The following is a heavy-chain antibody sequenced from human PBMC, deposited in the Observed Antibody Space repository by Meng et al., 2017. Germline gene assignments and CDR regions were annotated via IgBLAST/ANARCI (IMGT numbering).Heavy chain of an antibody. CDR3: ARSRPFFARFGEADYWYFDL. CDR1: GYTFTGYY. J-gene: IGHJ2*01. V-gene: IGHV1-2*02. D-gene: IGHD3-10*01. CDR2: INPNSGGT. Sequence: ASVKVSCKASGYTFTGYYMHWVQQAPGQGLEWMGWINPNSGGTNYAQKFQGRVTMTRDTSISTAYMELSRLRSDDTAVYYCARSRPFFARFGEADYWYFDLWGRGTLVTVSS.